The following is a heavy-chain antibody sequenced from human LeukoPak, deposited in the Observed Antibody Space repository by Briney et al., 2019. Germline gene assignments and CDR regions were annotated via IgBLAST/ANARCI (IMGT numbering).Heavy chain of an antibody. CDR1: GFTFSSYW. J-gene: IGHJ3*02. D-gene: IGHD2-21*02. V-gene: IGHV3-7*01. Sequence: PGGSLRLSCAAPGFTFSSYWMSWVRQAPGKGLEWVANIKQDGSEKYYVDSVKGRFTISRDNAKNSLYLQMNSLRAEDTAVYYCARIVVVVTAIGLDAFDIWGQGTMVTVSS. CDR3: ARIVVVVTAIGLDAFDI. CDR2: IKQDGSEK.